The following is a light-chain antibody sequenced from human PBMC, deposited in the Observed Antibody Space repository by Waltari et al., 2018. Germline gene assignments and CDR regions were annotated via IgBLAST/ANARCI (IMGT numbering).Light chain of an antibody. CDR1: QSVSSNF. Sequence: EIGLTQSPGTLSSAPGEKATLSCRASQSVSSNFLAWYQQKPGQAPRLLIYGVSSRATGIPDRFSGSGSGTDFTLTISRLEPEDFAVYYCQQYGSSPGIAFGPGTKLDIK. V-gene: IGKV3-20*01. J-gene: IGKJ3*01. CDR2: GVS. CDR3: QQYGSSPGIA.